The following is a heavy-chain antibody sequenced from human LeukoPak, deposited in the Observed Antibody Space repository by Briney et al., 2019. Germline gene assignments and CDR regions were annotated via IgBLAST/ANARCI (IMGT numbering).Heavy chain of an antibody. CDR2: ISGSGDST. Sequence: GGSLRLSCAASGFTFSNYAMRWVRQAPGKGLEWVSGISGSGDSTYYADSVKGRFTISRDNSKNTLYLQMNSLRAEDTAVYYCAKDEVGGHFEYWGQGTLVTVSS. CDR1: GFTFSNYA. J-gene: IGHJ4*02. V-gene: IGHV3-23*01. D-gene: IGHD1-26*01. CDR3: AKDEVGGHFEY.